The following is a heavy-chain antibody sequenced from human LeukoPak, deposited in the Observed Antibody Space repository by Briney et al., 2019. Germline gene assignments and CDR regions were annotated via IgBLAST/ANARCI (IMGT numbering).Heavy chain of an antibody. CDR2: FDPEDGET. J-gene: IGHJ3*02. V-gene: IGHV1-24*01. D-gene: IGHD1-26*01. Sequence: GASVKVSCKVSGYTLTELSMHWVRQAPGKGLEWMGGFDPEDGETIYAQKFQGRVTMTEDTSTDTAYMELSSLRSEDTAVYYCATPGGSYGGGAFDIWGQGTMVTVSP. CDR3: ATPGGSYGGGAFDI. CDR1: GYTLTELS.